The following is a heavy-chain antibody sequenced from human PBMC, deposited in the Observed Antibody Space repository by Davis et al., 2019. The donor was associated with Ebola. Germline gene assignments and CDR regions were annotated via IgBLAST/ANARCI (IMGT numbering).Heavy chain of an antibody. V-gene: IGHV3-7*01. Sequence: GESLKISCAAFGFTFSSYWMSWVRQAPGKGLEWVANIKQDGSEKYYVDSVKGRFTISRDNAKNSLYLQMNSLRAEDTAVYYCARALYYYGSGSYYTGGFWGQGTLVTVSS. D-gene: IGHD3-10*01. CDR1: GFTFSSYW. J-gene: IGHJ4*02. CDR3: ARALYYYGSGSYYTGGF. CDR2: IKQDGSEK.